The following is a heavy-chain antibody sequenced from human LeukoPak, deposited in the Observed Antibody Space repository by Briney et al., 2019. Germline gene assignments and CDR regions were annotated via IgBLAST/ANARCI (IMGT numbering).Heavy chain of an antibody. V-gene: IGHV3-9*01. CDR1: GFTFDDYA. D-gene: IGHD6-13*01. CDR3: AKGIAAAGWLPADY. Sequence: GGSLRLSCAASGFTFDDYAMHWVRQAPGKGLEWVSGISWNSGSIRYADSVKGRFTISRDNAKNSLYLQMNSLRAEDTALYYCAKGIAAAGWLPADYWGQGTLVTVSS. J-gene: IGHJ4*02. CDR2: ISWNSGSI.